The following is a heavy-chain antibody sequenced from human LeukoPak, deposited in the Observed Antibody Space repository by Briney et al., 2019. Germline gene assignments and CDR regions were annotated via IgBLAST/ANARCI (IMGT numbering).Heavy chain of an antibody. V-gene: IGHV1-2*02. CDR1: GYTFTGYY. D-gene: IGHD4-17*01. CDR2: INPNSGGT. Sequence: ASVKVSCKASGYTFTGYYMHWVRQAPGQGLEYMGWINPNSGGTNSAQKFQGRVTMSRDTSISTFYMELSSLRSDDTAVYYCARDLGFGDYAFDYWGQGTLVTVSS. CDR3: ARDLGFGDYAFDY. J-gene: IGHJ4*02.